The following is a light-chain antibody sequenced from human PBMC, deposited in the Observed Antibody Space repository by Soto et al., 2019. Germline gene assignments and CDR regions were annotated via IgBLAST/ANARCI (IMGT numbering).Light chain of an antibody. V-gene: IGKV3-15*01. CDR2: VAS. J-gene: IGKJ1*01. CDR1: HSVSTN. CDR3: QQYNNWPWT. Sequence: VMMQSPATLSLSPGDRAILSCRASHSVSTNLAWYQQKPGQAPRLLIHVASTRAPGFPARFSGSGSGTDFTLTISSLQSEDFAVYYCQQYNNWPWTFGQGTKVDIK.